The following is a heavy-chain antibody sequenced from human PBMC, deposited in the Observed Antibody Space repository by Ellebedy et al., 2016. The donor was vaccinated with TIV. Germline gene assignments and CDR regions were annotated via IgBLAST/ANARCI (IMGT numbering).Heavy chain of an antibody. V-gene: IGHV1-18*04. CDR1: GFTFTRYG. Sequence: AASVKVSCKASGFTFTRYGINWVRQAPGQGLERRGWIRVYSGNTDYAQKFQGRVTMTTDTVTNTGYMELTSLTSDDTAVYYCARGSGPNWLDPWGQGTLVTVSS. CDR3: ARGSGPNWLDP. CDR2: IRVYSGNT. D-gene: IGHD6-19*01. J-gene: IGHJ5*01.